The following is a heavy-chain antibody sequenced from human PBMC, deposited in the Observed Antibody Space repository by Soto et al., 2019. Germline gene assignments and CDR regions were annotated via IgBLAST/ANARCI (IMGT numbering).Heavy chain of an antibody. V-gene: IGHV4-4*03. D-gene: IGHD6-19*01. Sequence: LPETLSLTCSVSGNSMSSSNWWNWVRQPPGKGLEWIGEAHHSGRTNYNPSLKSRVTISVDTSKNQFSLKLSSVTAADTAVYYCARAISSGWNNNWFDPWGQGTLVTVSS. CDR1: GNSMSSSNW. J-gene: IGHJ5*02. CDR3: ARAISSGWNNNWFDP. CDR2: AHHSGRT.